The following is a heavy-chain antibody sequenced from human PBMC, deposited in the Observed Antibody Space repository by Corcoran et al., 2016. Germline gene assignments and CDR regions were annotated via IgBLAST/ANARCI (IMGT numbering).Heavy chain of an antibody. CDR2: IDPSDSYT. Sequence: EVQLVQSGAEVKKPGESLRISCKGSGYRFTSYWINWVRQMPGKGLEWMGRIDPSDSYTNYSPSFQGHVTISADKSVSTAYLQWSSLKASDTAIYYCAIRGAITADSNFDFWGQGALVTVSS. J-gene: IGHJ4*02. V-gene: IGHV5-10-1*03. CDR1: GYRFTSYW. CDR3: AIRGAITADSNFDF. D-gene: IGHD3-10*01.